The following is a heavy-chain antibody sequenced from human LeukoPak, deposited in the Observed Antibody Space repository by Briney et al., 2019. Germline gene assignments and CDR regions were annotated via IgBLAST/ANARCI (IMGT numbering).Heavy chain of an antibody. Sequence: PGGSLRLSCAASGFTFSSYEMNWVRQAPGKGLEWVSYISSSSTTIYYADSVKGRFTISRDNAKNSLYLQMNSLRADDTAVYYCARDHHRRLYDSQARDTFDIWGQGTMVTVSS. J-gene: IGHJ3*02. D-gene: IGHD3-22*01. V-gene: IGHV3-48*01. CDR3: ARDHHRRLYDSQARDTFDI. CDR2: ISSSSTTI. CDR1: GFTFSSYE.